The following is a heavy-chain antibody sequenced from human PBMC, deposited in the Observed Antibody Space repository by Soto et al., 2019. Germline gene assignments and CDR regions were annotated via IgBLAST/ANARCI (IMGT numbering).Heavy chain of an antibody. CDR3: ARWGTTWGLDV. J-gene: IGHJ1*01. D-gene: IGHD2-21*01. Sequence: QVQLVEAGGGVVQRGTSLRVSCVGSGFTFRSYVIHWVRQAPGKGLEWVALTSYDGSDKYYDDSVRGRFTISRDNSRNTVDLQMDSLRLVDTALYYCARWGTTWGLDVWGQGTLVSVSS. CDR2: TSYDGSDK. V-gene: IGHV3-30*19. CDR1: GFTFRSYV.